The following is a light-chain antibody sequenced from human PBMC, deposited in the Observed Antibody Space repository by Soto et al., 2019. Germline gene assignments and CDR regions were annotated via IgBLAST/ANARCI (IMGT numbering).Light chain of an antibody. CDR2: GAS. CDR3: LQDYNYPRT. J-gene: IGKJ1*01. V-gene: IGKV1-6*02. CDR1: QDIRTE. Sequence: AIQMTQSPSSLSASVGDRVTITCRASQDIRTELGWYQQQPGKAPKLLVYGASTLQSGVPSRFIGSGSGTDFTLTINGLQPEDLATYYCLQDYNYPRTFGQGTKV.